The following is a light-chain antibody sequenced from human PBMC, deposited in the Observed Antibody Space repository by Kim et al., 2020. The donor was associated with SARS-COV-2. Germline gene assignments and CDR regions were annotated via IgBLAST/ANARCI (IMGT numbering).Light chain of an antibody. J-gene: IGKJ3*01. CDR1: QSVSSS. CDR2: DAS. Sequence: ETVLTQSPATLSLSPGDRATLSCRASQSVSSSLAWYQQTPGQAPRLLIYDASKRATGIPARFSGSGSGTDFTLTISSLEPEDFAVYYCQQRTDWPPRITFGPGTKVDIK. CDR3: QQRTDWPPRIT. V-gene: IGKV3-11*01.